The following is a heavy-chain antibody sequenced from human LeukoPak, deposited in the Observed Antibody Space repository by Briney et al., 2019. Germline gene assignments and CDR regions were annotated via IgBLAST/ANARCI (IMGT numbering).Heavy chain of an antibody. V-gene: IGHV3-23*01. CDR2: ISGNGDIT. CDR1: GFTFSSYV. J-gene: IGHJ4*02. D-gene: IGHD1-1*01. CDR3: AKDLRGTLSSRGPFEY. Sequence: GGSLRLSCAASGFTFSSYVMSWVRQAPEKGLEWVSAISGNGDITYYADTVKGRFSGSRDNSKNTLYLQLNSLRAEDTAVYYCAKDLRGTLSSRGPFEYWGQGTLVTVSS.